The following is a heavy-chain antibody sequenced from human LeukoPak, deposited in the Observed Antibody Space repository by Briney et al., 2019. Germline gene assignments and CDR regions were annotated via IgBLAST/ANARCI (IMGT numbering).Heavy chain of an antibody. CDR2: TYNSGST. Sequence: SVTLSLTCTVSSGSLSSYHWMWLRQPPGKGRVWFGDTYNSGSTNYNPSLKSRVTISVDTSKNQVSLKLTSVTAADTAVYYCAGGIFGVVINAFHIWGQGTMVTVSS. V-gene: IGHV4-59*01. D-gene: IGHD3-3*01. CDR3: AGGIFGVVINAFHI. J-gene: IGHJ3*02. CDR1: SGSLSSYH.